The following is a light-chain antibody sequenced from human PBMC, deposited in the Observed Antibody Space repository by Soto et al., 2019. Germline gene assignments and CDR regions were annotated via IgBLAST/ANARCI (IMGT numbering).Light chain of an antibody. CDR1: QGIRNF. Sequence: DIQMTQSPTSLSASVGDRVTITCRASQGIRNFVAWYQQKPGKAPKLLIYAASTLQSGVPSRFSGSGSGTDFTITINSLQPEDVATYSCQKYSSVPVFGPGIKVEIK. V-gene: IGKV1-27*01. CDR3: QKYSSVPV. CDR2: AAS. J-gene: IGKJ3*01.